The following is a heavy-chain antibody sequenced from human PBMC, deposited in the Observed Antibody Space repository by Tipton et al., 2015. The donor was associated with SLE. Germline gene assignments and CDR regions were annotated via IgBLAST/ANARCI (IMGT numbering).Heavy chain of an antibody. CDR3: ASQRFQQTGDYFDY. D-gene: IGHD5-24*01. Sequence: WVRQAPGKGLEWIGSVHYSGPTYYKPSLKSRVGISIDTSKNHFSLNLRSVAAADTAVYYCASQRFQQTGDYFDYWGQGILVTVSS. V-gene: IGHV4-39*07. J-gene: IGHJ4*02. CDR2: VHYSGPT.